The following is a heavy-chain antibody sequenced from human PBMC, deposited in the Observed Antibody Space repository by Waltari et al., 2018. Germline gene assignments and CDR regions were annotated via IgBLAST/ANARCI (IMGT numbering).Heavy chain of an antibody. V-gene: IGHV3-23*01. Sequence: EVQLLESGGGLVQPGGSLRLSCVVSGFTFSDYVMNWVRQAPGMGLEWVSSVAEGDGRTFYADAVKGRFTMSRDNSKNTLYLQMNSLRVEDTAIYYCVRRSSGWGAFDQWGQGILVTVSA. D-gene: IGHD6-19*01. CDR3: VRRSSGWGAFDQ. CDR2: VAEGDGRT. J-gene: IGHJ4*02. CDR1: GFTFSDYV.